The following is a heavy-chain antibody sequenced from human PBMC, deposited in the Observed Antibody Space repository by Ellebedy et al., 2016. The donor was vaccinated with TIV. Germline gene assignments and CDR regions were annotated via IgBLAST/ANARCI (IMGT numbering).Heavy chain of an antibody. D-gene: IGHD6-13*01. Sequence: AASVKVSCKASGYTFTSYGISWVRQAPGQGLEWMGWISAYNGNTNYAQKLQGRVTMTTDTSTSTAYMELRSLRSDDTAVYYCARDQTARKGIAAAGTPFDYWGQGTLVTVSS. CDR1: GYTFTSYG. CDR3: ARDQTARKGIAAAGTPFDY. CDR2: ISAYNGNT. J-gene: IGHJ4*02. V-gene: IGHV1-18*04.